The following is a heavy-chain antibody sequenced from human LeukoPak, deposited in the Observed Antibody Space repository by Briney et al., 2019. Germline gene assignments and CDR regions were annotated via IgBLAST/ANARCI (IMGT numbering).Heavy chain of an antibody. Sequence: ASVKVSCKASGYTFSSYAMHWVRQAPGQRLEWMGWINAGNGNTEYSQKFQGRVTITRDTSASTAYMELSSLKTEDTAVYYCTTTGDFVSLGYWGQGTLVTVSS. CDR3: TTTGDFVSLGY. J-gene: IGHJ4*02. CDR1: GYTFSSYA. CDR2: INAGNGNT. D-gene: IGHD7-27*01. V-gene: IGHV1-3*01.